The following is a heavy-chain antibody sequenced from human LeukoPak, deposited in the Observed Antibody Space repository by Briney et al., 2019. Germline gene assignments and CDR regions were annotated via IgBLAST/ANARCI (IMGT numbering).Heavy chain of an antibody. CDR2: INHSGST. CDR1: GGSFSGYY. D-gene: IGHD4-17*01. CDR3: ASDYGPIDAFDI. V-gene: IGHV4-34*01. J-gene: IGHJ3*02. Sequence: PSETLSLTCAVYGGSFSGYYWSWIRQPPGKGLEWIGEINHSGSTNYNPSLKSRVTISVDTSKNQFSLKLSSVTAADTAVYYCASDYGPIDAFDIWGQGTMVTVSS.